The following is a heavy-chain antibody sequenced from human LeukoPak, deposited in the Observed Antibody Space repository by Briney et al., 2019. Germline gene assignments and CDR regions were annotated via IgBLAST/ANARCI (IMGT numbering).Heavy chain of an antibody. J-gene: IGHJ6*03. CDR2: IIPIFGTA. V-gene: IGHV1-69*05. Sequence: ASVKVSCKASGGSFSSYAISWVRQAPGRGLEWMGGIIPIFGTATYAQKFQDRVTITTDESTSTAYLELSSLRSEDTAVYYCARDEDCSSTSCHHRARDRYYYYYMDVWGKGTTVTVSS. CDR1: GGSFSSYA. D-gene: IGHD2-2*01. CDR3: ARDEDCSSTSCHHRARDRYYYYYMDV.